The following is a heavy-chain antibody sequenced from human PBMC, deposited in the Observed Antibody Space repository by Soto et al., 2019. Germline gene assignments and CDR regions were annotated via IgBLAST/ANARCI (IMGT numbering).Heavy chain of an antibody. V-gene: IGHV1-18*01. Sequence: QVQLVQSGAEVKKPGASVKVSCKTSGYTFTSYGLIWVRQAPGQGLEWMGWINGYTGNTNYAQKFQGRVTMTTDTSTNTAYLDLWTLISDDTAVYYCARSWVTGKGGMDVWGQGTTVTVSS. D-gene: IGHD3-16*01. CDR1: GYTFTSYG. CDR2: INGYTGNT. CDR3: ARSWVTGKGGMDV. J-gene: IGHJ6*02.